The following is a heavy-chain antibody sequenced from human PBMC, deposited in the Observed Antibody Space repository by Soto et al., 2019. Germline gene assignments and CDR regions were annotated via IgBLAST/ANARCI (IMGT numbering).Heavy chain of an antibody. CDR1: EFTFSSYA. D-gene: IGHD3-9*01. V-gene: IGHV3-23*01. CDR2: ISGTGRVT. Sequence: EVQLLESGGGLVQPGVSLKLSCAASEFTFSSYAMSWVRQAPGKGLEWVSGISGTGRVTNYAESVKGRFTISRDNPKNTLYLQMNSLRAEDTAVYYCAKDVHYDIVTGIEYFHHWGQGTLVTVSS. CDR3: AKDVHYDIVTGIEYFHH. J-gene: IGHJ1*01.